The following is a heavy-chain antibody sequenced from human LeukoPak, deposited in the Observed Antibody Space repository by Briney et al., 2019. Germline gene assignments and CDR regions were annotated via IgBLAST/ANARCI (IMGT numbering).Heavy chain of an antibody. CDR1: EFNFSFYW. Sequence: PGGSLRLSCAASEFNFSFYWMTWVRQAPGKGLEWVANILPDGSKKYYLDSVKGRFTISRDNAKNSLYLQMNSLRAEDTALYYCAKGGFLEWLSNWFDPWGQGTLVTVSS. D-gene: IGHD3-3*01. V-gene: IGHV3-7*03. J-gene: IGHJ5*02. CDR2: ILPDGSKK. CDR3: AKGGFLEWLSNWFDP.